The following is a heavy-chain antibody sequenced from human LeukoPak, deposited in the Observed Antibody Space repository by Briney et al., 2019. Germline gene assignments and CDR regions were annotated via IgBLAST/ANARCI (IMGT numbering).Heavy chain of an antibody. Sequence: GGSLRLSCAASGFSFSSYWLSWVRQAPGKGLEWVANMNLDGRAKYYEDSVRGRFTISRDNTKSSLYLQMNSLRAEDTAVYYCTCDLDRSDGLWGQGTMVIVSS. D-gene: IGHD2-8*01. CDR3: TCDLDRSDGL. CDR2: MNLDGRAK. J-gene: IGHJ3*01. CDR1: GFSFSSYW. V-gene: IGHV3-7*01.